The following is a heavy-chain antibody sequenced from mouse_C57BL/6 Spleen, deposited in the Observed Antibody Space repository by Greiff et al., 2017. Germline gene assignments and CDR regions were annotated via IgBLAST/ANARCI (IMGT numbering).Heavy chain of an antibody. J-gene: IGHJ4*01. V-gene: IGHV2-2*01. CDR1: GFSLTSYG. Sequence: VQLVESGPGLVQPSQSLSITCTVSGFSLTSYGVHWVRQSPGKGLEWLGVIWSGGSTDYNAAFISRLSISKDNSKSQVFFKMNSLQADDTAIYYCARNGGWSPYYAMDYWGQGTSVTVSS. CDR3: ARNGGWSPYYAMDY. CDR2: IWSGGST. D-gene: IGHD2-3*01.